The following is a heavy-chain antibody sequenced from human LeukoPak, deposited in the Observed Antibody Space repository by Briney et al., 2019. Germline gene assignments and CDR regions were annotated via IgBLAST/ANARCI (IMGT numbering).Heavy chain of an antibody. V-gene: IGHV3-23*01. CDR1: GFTFSSYV. Sequence: PGGSLRLSCAASGFTFSSYVMTWVRQAPGKGLEWVSVISGSGGSTYYADSVKGRFTISRDNSKNTLYLQMNSLRAEDTAVYYCAKLSGSYYVLDSWGHGTLVTVSS. D-gene: IGHD3-10*01. CDR3: AKLSGSYYVLDS. CDR2: ISGSGGST. J-gene: IGHJ5*01.